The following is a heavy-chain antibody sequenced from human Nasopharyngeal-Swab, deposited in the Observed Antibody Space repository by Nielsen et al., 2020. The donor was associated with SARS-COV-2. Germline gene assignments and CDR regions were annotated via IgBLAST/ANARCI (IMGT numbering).Heavy chain of an antibody. CDR2: IRSKAYGGTT. V-gene: IGHV3-49*03. Sequence: GESLKISCTASGFTFGDYAMSWFRQAPGKGLKWVGFIRSKAYGGTTEYAASVKGRFTISRDDSKSIAYLQMNSLKTEDTAVYYCTRETLYDSSGYYRGGAFDIWGQGTMVTVSS. CDR3: TRETLYDSSGYYRGGAFDI. D-gene: IGHD3-22*01. J-gene: IGHJ3*02. CDR1: GFTFGDYA.